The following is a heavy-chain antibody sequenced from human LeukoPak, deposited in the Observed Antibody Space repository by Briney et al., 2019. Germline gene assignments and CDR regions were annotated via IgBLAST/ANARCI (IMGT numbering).Heavy chain of an antibody. CDR3: AIGQNGACDI. V-gene: IGHV3-48*03. D-gene: IGHD1-1*01. Sequence: QPGGSLRLSCAASGFTFSSYEMNWVRQAPGKGLEWVSYISSSGSTIYYADSVKGRFTISRDNAKNSLYLQMNSLRAEDTAVYYCAIGQNGACDIWGQGTMVTVSS. CDR2: ISSSGSTI. CDR1: GFTFSSYE. J-gene: IGHJ3*02.